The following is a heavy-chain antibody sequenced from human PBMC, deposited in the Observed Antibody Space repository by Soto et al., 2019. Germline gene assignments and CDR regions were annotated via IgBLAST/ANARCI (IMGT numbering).Heavy chain of an antibody. CDR2: IIPMFGTA. J-gene: IGHJ4*02. Sequence: QVQLVQSGAEVKKPESSVKVSCKAPGGTFSNYAISWVRQAPGQGLEWMGGIIPMFGTANYAQRFQDRVTITADESTNTVYMELSSLRSEDTAVYFCASGIQLWLRRINTGYSGWGQGTLVTVSS. D-gene: IGHD5-18*01. CDR1: GGTFSNYA. V-gene: IGHV1-69*12. CDR3: ASGIQLWLRRINTGYSG.